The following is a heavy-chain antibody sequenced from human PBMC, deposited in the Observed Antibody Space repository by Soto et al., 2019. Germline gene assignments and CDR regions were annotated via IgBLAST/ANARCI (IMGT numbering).Heavy chain of an antibody. CDR2: IMPVFPTP. J-gene: IGHJ6*02. CDR3: ARDKDRPRLGGNYSYILDV. CDR1: GGTFSTSA. D-gene: IGHD5-12*01. V-gene: IGHV1-69*12. Sequence: QVQLVQSGAEVKKPGSSVKVSCKASGGTFSTSAISWVRQAPGQVLEWVGGIMPVFPTPDYAQNFQGRVTSTADESTTTASQELTSLRADDPAVYYCARDKDRPRLGGNYSYILDVGGQGTAIPVSS.